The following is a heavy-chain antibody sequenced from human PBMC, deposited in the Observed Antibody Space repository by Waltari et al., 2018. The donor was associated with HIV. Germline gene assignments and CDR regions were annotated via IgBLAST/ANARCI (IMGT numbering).Heavy chain of an antibody. D-gene: IGHD3-22*01. Sequence: QVQLVQSGAEVKKPGASVKVSCKASGSTFTGNQMHWVRQAPRQGLEWMGRISPNRGGTNYAQKFQGRVTMTRDTSISTAHMELSRLRSDDTAVYYCARGPYHYDSSDLGRGALDIWGQGTMVTVSS. CDR1: GSTFTGNQ. V-gene: IGHV1-2*06. CDR2: ISPNRGGT. J-gene: IGHJ3*02. CDR3: ARGPYHYDSSDLGRGALDI.